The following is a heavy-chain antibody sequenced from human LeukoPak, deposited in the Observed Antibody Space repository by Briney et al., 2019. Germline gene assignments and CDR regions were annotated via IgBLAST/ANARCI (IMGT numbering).Heavy chain of an antibody. CDR1: GGSISSSSYY. J-gene: IGHJ5*02. Sequence: SETLSLTCTVSGGSISSSSYYWGWIRQPPGKGLEWIGSIYYSGSTYYTPSLKSRVTISVDTSKNQFSLKLSSVTAADTAVYYCARLYPPIFGVVPPKGWFDPWGQGTLVTVSS. CDR2: IYYSGST. V-gene: IGHV4-39*01. D-gene: IGHD3-3*01. CDR3: ARLYPPIFGVVPPKGWFDP.